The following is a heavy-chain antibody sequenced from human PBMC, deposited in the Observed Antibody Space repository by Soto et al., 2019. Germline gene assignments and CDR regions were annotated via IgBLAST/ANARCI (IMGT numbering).Heavy chain of an antibody. J-gene: IGHJ5*02. CDR1: GGSISSYY. CDR2: IYYSGST. Sequence: KPSETLSITCTVSGGSISSYYWSWIRQPPGKGLEWIGYIYYSGSTNYNPSLKSRVTISVDTSTNQFSLKLSSVTAADTAVYYCARGEYYYDSSGTSNWFDPWGQGTLVTVSS. D-gene: IGHD3-22*01. CDR3: ARGEYYYDSSGTSNWFDP. V-gene: IGHV4-59*08.